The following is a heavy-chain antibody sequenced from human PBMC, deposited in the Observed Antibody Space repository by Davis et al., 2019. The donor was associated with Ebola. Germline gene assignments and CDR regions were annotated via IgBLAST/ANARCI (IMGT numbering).Heavy chain of an antibody. Sequence: PGGSLRLSCAASGFTFRSYTMNWVRQAPGKGLEWVSYIGTRGDPTVYADSVKGRFTVSRDDANNSLSLLVNSLRDEDTAIYYCVRDYLFALDIWGQGTMVTVSS. CDR2: IGTRGDPT. V-gene: IGHV3-48*02. CDR3: VRDYLFALDI. CDR1: GFTFRSYT. J-gene: IGHJ3*02.